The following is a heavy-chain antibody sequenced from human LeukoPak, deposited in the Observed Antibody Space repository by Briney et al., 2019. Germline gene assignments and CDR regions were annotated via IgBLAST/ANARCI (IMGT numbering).Heavy chain of an antibody. J-gene: IGHJ4*02. V-gene: IGHV3-21*01. CDR1: GFTFGRHW. D-gene: IGHD3-16*01. CDR2: ISSSSNYI. Sequence: GGSLRLSCAASGFTFGRHWMHWVRQGPGKGLEWVSSISSSSNYIYYADSVKGRFTISRDNAKNSLYLQMNSLRAEDTAVYYCARDLSRRGDYVWGSYNYWGQGTLVTVSS. CDR3: ARDLSRRGDYVWGSYNY.